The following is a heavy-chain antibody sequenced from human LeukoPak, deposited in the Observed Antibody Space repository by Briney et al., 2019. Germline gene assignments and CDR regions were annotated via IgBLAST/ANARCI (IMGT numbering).Heavy chain of an antibody. J-gene: IGHJ4*02. CDR3: AHRDTAMVRVDY. V-gene: IGHV3-15*01. D-gene: IGHD5-18*01. Sequence: GGALRLYCAGSGFSLRHAGMSWVRHAAGKGVEWVGLIKRKTDGGTTEYPAPLKGRFTISRNDSKNTLYPQMSSLKTEDTAVYFCAHRDTAMVRVDYWGQGTLVTVSS. CDR2: IKRKTDGGTT. CDR1: GFSLRHAG.